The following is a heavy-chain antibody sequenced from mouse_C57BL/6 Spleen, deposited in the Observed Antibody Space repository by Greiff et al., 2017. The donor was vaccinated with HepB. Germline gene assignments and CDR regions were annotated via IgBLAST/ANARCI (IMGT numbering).Heavy chain of an antibody. Sequence: QVQLQQSGAELVKPGASVKMSCKASGYTFTSYWITWVKQRPRQGLEWIGDIYPGSGSTNYNEKFKSKATLTVDTSSSTAYMQLSSLTSEDSAVYYCARYDGYYIDYWGQGTTLTVSS. J-gene: IGHJ2*01. CDR2: IYPGSGST. CDR1: GYTFTSYW. CDR3: ARYDGYYIDY. V-gene: IGHV1-55*01. D-gene: IGHD2-3*01.